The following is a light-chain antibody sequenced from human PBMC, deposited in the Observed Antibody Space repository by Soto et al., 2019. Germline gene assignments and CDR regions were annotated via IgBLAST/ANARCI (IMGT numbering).Light chain of an antibody. CDR3: YSYAGRSNWV. J-gene: IGLJ3*02. CDR1: NSDVGSYDL. V-gene: IGLV2-23*01. Sequence: QSALTQPASVSGSPGQSITISCTGTNSDVGSYDLVSWYQQYPGKAPKLMIYEGSERPSGVSNRFSGSKFGNTASLTISGLQAEDEADYYCYSYAGRSNWVFGGGTKLTVL. CDR2: EGS.